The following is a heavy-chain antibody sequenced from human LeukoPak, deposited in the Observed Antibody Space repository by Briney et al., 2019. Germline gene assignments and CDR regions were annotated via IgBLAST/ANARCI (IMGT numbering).Heavy chain of an antibody. D-gene: IGHD4-11*01. CDR3: ARVGRYSNYDY. Sequence: SETLSPTCTVSGGSISSYYWSWIRQPPGKGLEWIGYIYYSGSTNYNPSLKSRVTISVDTSKNQFSLKLSSVTAADTAVYYCARVGRYSNYDYWGQGTLVTVSS. V-gene: IGHV4-59*01. CDR1: GGSISSYY. J-gene: IGHJ4*02. CDR2: IYYSGST.